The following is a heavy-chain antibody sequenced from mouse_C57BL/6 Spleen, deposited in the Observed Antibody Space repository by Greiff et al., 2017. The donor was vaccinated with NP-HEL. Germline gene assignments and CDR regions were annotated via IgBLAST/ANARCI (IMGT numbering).Heavy chain of an antibody. CDR3: ASLYYGSSMYYFDY. J-gene: IGHJ2*01. CDR2: IDPANGNT. Sequence: VQLQQTVAELVRPGASVKLSCTASGFNITNTYMHWVKQRPEQGLEWIGRIDPANGNTKYAPKFQGKATITADTSSNTAYLQLSSLTSEDTAIYYCASLYYGSSMYYFDYWGQGTTLTVSS. CDR1: GFNITNTY. D-gene: IGHD1-1*01. V-gene: IGHV14-3*01.